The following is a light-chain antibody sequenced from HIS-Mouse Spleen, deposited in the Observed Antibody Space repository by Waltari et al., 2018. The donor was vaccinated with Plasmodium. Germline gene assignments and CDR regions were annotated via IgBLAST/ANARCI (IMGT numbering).Light chain of an antibody. V-gene: IGKV1-39*01. CDR1: QSISSY. CDR3: QQNYNTWT. Sequence: DIQMTQSPSSLSASVVDRITITCRASQSISSYLTWYQQKPGKAPKLLIYAASSLQSGVPSRFSGSGSGTDFTLTISSLQPEDFATYYCQQNYNTWTFGQGTKVEIK. J-gene: IGKJ1*01. CDR2: AAS.